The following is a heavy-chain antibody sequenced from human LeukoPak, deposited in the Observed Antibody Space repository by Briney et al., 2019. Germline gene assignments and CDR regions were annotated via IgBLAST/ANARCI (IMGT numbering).Heavy chain of an antibody. CDR3: ARVAYCGGDCYNWFAP. D-gene: IGHD2-21*02. V-gene: IGHV1-2*02. CDR1: GYTFTDYC. CDR2: IHPNSGNT. J-gene: IGHJ5*02. Sequence: GASVKVSCKASGYTFTDYCMHWVRQAPGQGPEWMAWIHPNSGNTNYAQKFQGRVTMTRDTSISTAYMELSRLRSDDTAVYYCARVAYCGGDCYNWFAPWGQGTLVTVSS.